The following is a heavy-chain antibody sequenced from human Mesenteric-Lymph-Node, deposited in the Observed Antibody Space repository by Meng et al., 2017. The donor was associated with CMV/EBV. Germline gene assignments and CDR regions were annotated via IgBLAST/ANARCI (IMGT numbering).Heavy chain of an antibody. CDR2: IKSKTDGGTT. V-gene: IGHV3-15*01. CDR1: GFTFSNAW. Sequence: GESLKISCAASGFTFSNAWMSWVRQAPGKGLEWVGRIKSKTDGGTTDYAAPVKGRFTISRDDSKNTLYLQMNSLKTEGTAVYYCTTGGRSWLLLGSWGQGTLVTVSS. CDR3: TTGGRSWLLLGS. J-gene: IGHJ4*02. D-gene: IGHD6-13*01.